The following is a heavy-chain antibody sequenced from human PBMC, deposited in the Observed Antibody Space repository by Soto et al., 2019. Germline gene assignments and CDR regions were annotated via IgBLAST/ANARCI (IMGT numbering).Heavy chain of an antibody. CDR1: GYTLSAYW. Sequence: PGVSLRLSYAASGYTLSAYWMSWVRQAPGKGLEWVASIKSNGSDKYYADSVKGRFTISRDNAKNSMYLQMNSLRAEDTAVYYCARDPIAAAGNFDYWGQGTLVTVSS. CDR3: ARDPIAAAGNFDY. V-gene: IGHV3-7*01. D-gene: IGHD6-13*01. CDR2: IKSNGSDK. J-gene: IGHJ4*02.